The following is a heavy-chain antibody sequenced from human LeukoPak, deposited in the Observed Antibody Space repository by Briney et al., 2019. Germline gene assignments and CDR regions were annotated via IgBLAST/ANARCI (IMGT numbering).Heavy chain of an antibody. J-gene: IGHJ4*02. V-gene: IGHV3-53*01. CDR3: ARDSSGPRY. D-gene: IGHD1-26*01. Sequence: GGSLRLSCAASGFTVSNNYMSWVRQAPGKGLEWVSVIYSGAGIYYADSVKGRFTISRDSSKNTLYLQMNSLRAEDTAVYYCARDSSGPRYWGQGTLVTVSS. CDR2: IYSGAGI. CDR1: GFTVSNNY.